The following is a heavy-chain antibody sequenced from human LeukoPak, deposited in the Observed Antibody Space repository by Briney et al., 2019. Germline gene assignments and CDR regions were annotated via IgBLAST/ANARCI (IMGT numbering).Heavy chain of an antibody. CDR1: GVTFSGHW. J-gene: IGHJ4*02. V-gene: IGHV3-7*01. D-gene: IGHD1-14*01. CDR3: TRDRSRAEDD. Sequence: GGSLRLSCAASGVTFSGHWMSWVRQAPGKGREWVANINQGGSDKYYVDSVKGRFTISRDNANNLLYLQMNSLRGEDTAVYYCTRDRSRAEDDWGQGTLVTVSS. CDR2: INQGGSDK.